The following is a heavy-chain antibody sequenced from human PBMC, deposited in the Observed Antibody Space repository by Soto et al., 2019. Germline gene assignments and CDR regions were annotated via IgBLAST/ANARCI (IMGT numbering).Heavy chain of an antibody. D-gene: IGHD1-26*01. CDR2: IIPLFGTT. CDR1: GCTFSSYG. Sequence: SVKVSCKASGCTFSSYGISWVRQAPGQGIEWMGGIIPLFGTTNYGQKFKGRVTITADESTSTVYMELSSLRSEDTAMYYCARASGSRWYNWFETLGQGTLVIVS. J-gene: IGHJ5*02. V-gene: IGHV1-69*13. CDR3: ARASGSRWYNWFET.